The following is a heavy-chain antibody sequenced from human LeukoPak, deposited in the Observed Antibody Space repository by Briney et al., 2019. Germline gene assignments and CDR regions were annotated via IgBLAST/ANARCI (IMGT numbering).Heavy chain of an antibody. Sequence: SSETLSLTCTVSGDSMSSLYWGWFRQPPGTGLEWIGVVYYSGSTYYTPSLKSRVTISVDTSKNQFSLRLNSVTAADTAVYYCARQRLWADYWGQGTLVTVSS. J-gene: IGHJ4*02. CDR2: VYYSGST. CDR3: ARQRLWADY. CDR1: GDSMSSLY. D-gene: IGHD1-26*01. V-gene: IGHV4-39*01.